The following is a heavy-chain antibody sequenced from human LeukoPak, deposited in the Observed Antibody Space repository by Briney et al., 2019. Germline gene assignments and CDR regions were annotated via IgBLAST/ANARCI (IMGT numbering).Heavy chain of an antibody. CDR1: GGSISSYY. CDR3: ARDRLASHDYGDYGAQNYYYYMDV. D-gene: IGHD4-17*01. CDR2: IYTSGST. J-gene: IGHJ6*03. V-gene: IGHV4-4*07. Sequence: SETLSLTCTVSGGSISSYYWSWIRQPAGKGLEWIGRIYTSGSTNYNPSLKSRVTTSVDTSKNQFSLKLSSVTAADTAVYYCARDRLASHDYGDYGAQNYYYYMDVWGKGTTVTVSS.